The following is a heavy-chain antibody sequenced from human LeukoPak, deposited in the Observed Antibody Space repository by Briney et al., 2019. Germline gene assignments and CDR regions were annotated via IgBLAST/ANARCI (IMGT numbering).Heavy chain of an antibody. J-gene: IGHJ5*01. CDR1: GGSITAGNHH. V-gene: IGHV4-39*01. D-gene: IGHD3-16*01. CDR2: VYYSGSI. CDR3: ARLNPGYVTAPHDS. Sequence: SETLSLTCTVSGGSITAGNHHWGWIRQPPGKGLEWIGSVYYSGSIFSDTSHKRRVTISGDTSKNQFSLSLSSVTAADTAVYYCARLNPGYVTAPHDSWGQGMLVTVSS.